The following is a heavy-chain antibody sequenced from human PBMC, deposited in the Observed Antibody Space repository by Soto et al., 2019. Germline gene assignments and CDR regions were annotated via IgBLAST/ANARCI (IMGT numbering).Heavy chain of an antibody. D-gene: IGHD2-15*01. J-gene: IGHJ6*02. Sequence: PSEPLSLTCGGYGGTFSGYDSSWIRLLPGKGLEWIGEINHSGSTNYNPSLKSRATISVDTSKNQFSLKLCSVTAADTAVYSCAAQSRYCSGGSCYRYRGHYCDFMDVRGQGTTVTGS. CDR3: AAQSRYCSGGSCYRYRGHYCDFMDV. CDR1: GGTFSGYD. CDR2: INHSGST. V-gene: IGHV4-34*08.